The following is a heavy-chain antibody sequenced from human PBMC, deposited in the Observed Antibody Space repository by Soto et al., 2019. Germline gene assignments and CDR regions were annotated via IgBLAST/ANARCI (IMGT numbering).Heavy chain of an antibody. V-gene: IGHV1-2*02. Sequence: ASLKVSCKASGYRFIDYFMHWVRRAPGQGLEWMGFINPKSGGTKIAQTFQGRTTMTRDTSINTVFMELSRLTSDDTAVYFCAREYNWNSKGWTVXWGLGTLVTVSX. CDR2: INPKSGGT. CDR3: AREYNWNSKGWTVX. CDR1: GYRFIDYF. D-gene: IGHD1-7*01. J-gene: IGHJ4*02.